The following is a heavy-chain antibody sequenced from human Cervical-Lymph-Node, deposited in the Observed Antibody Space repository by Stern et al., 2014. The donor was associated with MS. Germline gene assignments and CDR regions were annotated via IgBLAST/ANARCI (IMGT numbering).Heavy chain of an antibody. D-gene: IGHD3-16*02. CDR3: ARIYCSGDECYHSFDT. Sequence: QLVQSGAEVKKPGASVKVSCKASGYRFSTFYLHWLRQAPGQGLQWIGRIDPGSGATNYSQTFQGRLTMTRDRSITTAYLELSGLRSDDTAVYYCARIYCSGDECYHSFDTWGQGTLVTVSS. CDR1: GYRFSTFY. J-gene: IGHJ4*02. CDR2: IDPGSGAT. V-gene: IGHV1-2*06.